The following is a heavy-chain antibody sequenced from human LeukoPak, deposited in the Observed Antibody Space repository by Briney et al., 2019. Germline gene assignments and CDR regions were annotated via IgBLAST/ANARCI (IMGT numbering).Heavy chain of an antibody. CDR2: INPRDSES. J-gene: IGHJ3*02. CDR3: ARLISGNWGDGFDI. CDR1: GYSFTNNW. V-gene: IGHV5-51*01. Sequence: GESLKISCKCSGYSFTNNWIGWVRQMPGKGLEWIGIINPRDSESRYSPSFQGQVTFSADNSTTSAYLRWNSLKASDTAMYYCARLISGNWGDGFDIWGQGTMVTVSS. D-gene: IGHD3-10*01.